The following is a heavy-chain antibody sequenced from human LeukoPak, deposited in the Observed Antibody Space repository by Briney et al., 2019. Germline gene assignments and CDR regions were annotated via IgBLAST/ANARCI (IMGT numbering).Heavy chain of an antibody. V-gene: IGHV3-15*01. Sequence: GGSLRLSCAASGFTFSNAWMSWVRQAPGKGLEWVGRIKSKTDGGTTDYAAPVKGRFTISRDDSKNTLYLQMNSLKTEDTAVYYCTTGLLVGATGMSDYWGQGTLVTVSP. D-gene: IGHD1-26*01. J-gene: IGHJ4*02. CDR3: TTGLLVGATGMSDY. CDR2: IKSKTDGGTT. CDR1: GFTFSNAW.